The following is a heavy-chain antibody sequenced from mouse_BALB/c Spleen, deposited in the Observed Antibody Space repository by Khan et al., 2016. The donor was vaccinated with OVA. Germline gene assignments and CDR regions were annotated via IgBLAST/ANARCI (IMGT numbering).Heavy chain of an antibody. CDR3: ARTARIKY. Sequence: EVQLQESGPGLVKPSQSLSLTCTVTGYSITSGYGWNWIRQFPGNQLEWMGYISYSGSTNYNPSLKSRTTITLDTSKNQFFLQLNSVTTEGTATYYCARTARIKYWGQGTTLTVSS. CDR1: GYSITSGYG. J-gene: IGHJ2*01. CDR2: ISYSGST. D-gene: IGHD1-2*01. V-gene: IGHV3-2*02.